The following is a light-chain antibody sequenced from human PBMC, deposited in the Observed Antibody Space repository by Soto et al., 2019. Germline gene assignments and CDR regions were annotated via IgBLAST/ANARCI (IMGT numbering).Light chain of an antibody. J-gene: IGLJ2*01. CDR2: EGS. CDR3: CSYAGTSTVI. Sequence: QSVLTQPASVSGSLGQSITISCTGTSTNVANYDLVSWYQQHPGKVPKLIIYEGSKWPSGVSHRFSGSKSGNTASLTISGLRAEEEADYYCCSYAGTSTVIFGGGTKHTVL. CDR1: STNVANYDL. V-gene: IGLV2-23*01.